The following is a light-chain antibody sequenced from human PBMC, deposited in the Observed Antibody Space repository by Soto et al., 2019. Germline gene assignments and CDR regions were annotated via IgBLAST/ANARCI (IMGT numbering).Light chain of an antibody. CDR3: QQSYSTSPIT. CDR1: QSIRSY. Sequence: DIQMTQSPSSLSASVGDRVTITCRASQSIRSYLNWYQEKPGKAPKLLIYAASSLQSGVPSRFSGSGSGTDFTLTISSLQPEDFATYYCQQSYSTSPITFGQGTRLEIK. CDR2: AAS. V-gene: IGKV1-39*01. J-gene: IGKJ5*01.